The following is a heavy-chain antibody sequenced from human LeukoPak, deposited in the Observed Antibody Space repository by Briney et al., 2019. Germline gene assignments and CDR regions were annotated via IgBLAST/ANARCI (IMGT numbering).Heavy chain of an antibody. CDR1: GGTFSSYA. J-gene: IGHJ5*02. CDR2: IIPIFGTA. CDR3: ARGANYDFWSGYFLGWFDP. D-gene: IGHD3-3*01. Sequence: SVKVSCKASGGTFSSYAISWVRQAPGQGLEWMGGIIPIFGTANYAQKFQGRVTITADESTSTAYMELSSLRSEDTAVYYCARGANYDFWSGYFLGWFDPWGQGTLVTVSS. V-gene: IGHV1-69*13.